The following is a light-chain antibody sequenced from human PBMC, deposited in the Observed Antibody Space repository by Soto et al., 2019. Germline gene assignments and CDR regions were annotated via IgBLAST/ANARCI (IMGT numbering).Light chain of an antibody. CDR1: NIGSKS. CDR2: DDT. CDR3: QVWDISSDHGV. J-gene: IGLJ3*02. V-gene: IGLV3-21*02. Sequence: SYELTQPPSVSVAPGQTARITCGGNNIGSKSVHWCQQKPGQAPVVVVYDDTDRPSGIPERFSGSNSGNTATLTISGVEVGDEADYYCQVWDISSDHGVFGGGT.